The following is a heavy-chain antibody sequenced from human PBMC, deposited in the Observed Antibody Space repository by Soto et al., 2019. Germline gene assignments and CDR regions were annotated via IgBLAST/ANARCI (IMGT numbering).Heavy chain of an antibody. D-gene: IGHD6-6*01. Sequence: GGSLRLSSTTSGFTFGDYAMSWFRQAPGKGLEWIGYIRSNTYGGTTEYAASVKGRFTISRDDSKRVAHLQMNSLETEDTAVYFCARRKYFDYWGQGSLVTVCS. CDR1: GFTFGDYA. J-gene: IGHJ4*02. V-gene: IGHV3-49*03. CDR3: ARRKYFDY. CDR2: IRSNTYGGTT.